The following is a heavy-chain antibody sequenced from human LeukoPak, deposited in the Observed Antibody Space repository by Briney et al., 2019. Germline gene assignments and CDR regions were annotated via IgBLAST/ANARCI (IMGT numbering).Heavy chain of an antibody. CDR1: GGSISSSSYY. CDR3: ARDFQVVAAMGGAFDI. CDR2: IYYSGST. J-gene: IGHJ3*02. Sequence: PSETLSLTCTVSGGSISSSSYYWGWIRQPPGKGLEWIGSIYYSGSTYYNPSLKSRVTISVDTSKNQFSLKLSSVTAADTAVYYCARDFQVVAAMGGAFDIWGQGTMVTVSS. V-gene: IGHV4-39*07. D-gene: IGHD2-15*01.